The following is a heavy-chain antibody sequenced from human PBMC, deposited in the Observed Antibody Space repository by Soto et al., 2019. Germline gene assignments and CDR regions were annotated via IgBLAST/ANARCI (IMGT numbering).Heavy chain of an antibody. Sequence: PSETLSLTCGLSGGTVASSHWWCWVRQSPGRGLEGIGNVYHTGDTNFNPSLQSRVTFSVDKSNNQFSLRLTSVTAADTAVYFCAREIGTAGGNNYFDPWGPGTLVTVSS. V-gene: IGHV4-4*02. CDR2: VYHTGDT. J-gene: IGHJ5*02. D-gene: IGHD2-21*02. CDR1: GGTVASSHW. CDR3: AREIGTAGGNNYFDP.